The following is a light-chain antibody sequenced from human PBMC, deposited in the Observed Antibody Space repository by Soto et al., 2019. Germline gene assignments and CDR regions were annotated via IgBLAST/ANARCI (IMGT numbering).Light chain of an antibody. V-gene: IGKV3-20*01. CDR1: QSVSSN. Sequence: ENVLTQSPGTLSLSPGERATLSCRASQSVSSNLAWYQQKPGQAPRLLIYGASSRATGIPDRFSGSGSGTDFTLTISRLEPEDFAVYYCQQYGSSSWTFGQGSKV. J-gene: IGKJ1*01. CDR3: QQYGSSSWT. CDR2: GAS.